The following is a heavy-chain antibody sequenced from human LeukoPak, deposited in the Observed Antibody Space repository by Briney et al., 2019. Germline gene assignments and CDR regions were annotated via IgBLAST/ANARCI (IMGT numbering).Heavy chain of an antibody. CDR3: TRVNTPVATFDY. CDR2: IYTSGTT. J-gene: IGHJ4*02. Sequence: KPSETLSLTCTISGASISTYYWTWIRQPAGKGLEWIGRIYTSGTTNYNPSLKNRVTMSVDTSKNQFSLKLSSVTAADTAVYYCTRVNTPVATFDYWGQGTLVTVSS. CDR1: GASISTYY. D-gene: IGHD5-18*01. V-gene: IGHV4-4*07.